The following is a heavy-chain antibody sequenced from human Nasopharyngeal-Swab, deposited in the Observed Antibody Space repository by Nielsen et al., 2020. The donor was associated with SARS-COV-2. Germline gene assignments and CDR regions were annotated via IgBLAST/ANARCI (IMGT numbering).Heavy chain of an antibody. V-gene: IGHV1-2*02. CDR3: AREMRDSSSGNDAFDV. J-gene: IGHJ3*01. D-gene: IGHD3-10*01. Sequence: WVRQAPGQGLEWMGCINPNSGGATYAQKFEGRVTMTRATSRDTAYMELSVLRPDDTAVFCCAREMRDSSSGNDAFDVWGQGTRVTVSS. CDR2: INPNSGGA.